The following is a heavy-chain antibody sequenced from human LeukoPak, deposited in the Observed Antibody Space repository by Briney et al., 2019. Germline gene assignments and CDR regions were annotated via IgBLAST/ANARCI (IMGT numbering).Heavy chain of an antibody. V-gene: IGHV4-39*01. CDR1: GGSISSSSYY. CDR3: ARHNCTGGSCYYWYFDL. D-gene: IGHD2-15*01. Sequence: SETLSLTCTVSGGSISSSSYYWGWIRQPPGKGLEWIGSIYYSGSTNYNPSLKSRVTISVDTSKNQFSLKLSSVTAADTAVYYCARHNCTGGSCYYWYFDLWGRGTLVTVSS. CDR2: IYYSGST. J-gene: IGHJ2*01.